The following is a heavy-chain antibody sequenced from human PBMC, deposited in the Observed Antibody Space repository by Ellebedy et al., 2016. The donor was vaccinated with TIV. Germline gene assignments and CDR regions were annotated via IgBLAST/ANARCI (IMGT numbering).Heavy chain of an antibody. Sequence: MPSETLSLTCTVSGGSINTRNSSWGWIRQPPGKGLEWIATIYYNGSTHYAPSLKSRVTITVDTPKNHFSLRLNSVTATETSVYYGAASAEVPGWIENWGQGILVTVAS. D-gene: IGHD6-19*01. CDR2: IYYNGST. CDR3: AASAEVPGWIEN. V-gene: IGHV4-39*02. J-gene: IGHJ4*02. CDR1: GGSINTRNSS.